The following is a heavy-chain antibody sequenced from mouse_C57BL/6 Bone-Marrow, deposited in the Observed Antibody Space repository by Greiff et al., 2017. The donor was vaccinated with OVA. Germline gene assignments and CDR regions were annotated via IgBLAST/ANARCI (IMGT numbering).Heavy chain of an antibody. J-gene: IGHJ4*01. CDR3: AIITTVVRAMDY. CDR2: INPSTGGT. Sequence: EVQRVESGPELVKPGASVKISCKASGYSFTGYYMNWVKQSPEKSLEWIGEINPSTGGTTYNQKFKAKATLTVDKSSSTAYMQLKSLTSEDSAVYYCAIITTVVRAMDYWGQGTSVTVSS. V-gene: IGHV1-42*01. CDR1: GYSFTGYY. D-gene: IGHD1-1*01.